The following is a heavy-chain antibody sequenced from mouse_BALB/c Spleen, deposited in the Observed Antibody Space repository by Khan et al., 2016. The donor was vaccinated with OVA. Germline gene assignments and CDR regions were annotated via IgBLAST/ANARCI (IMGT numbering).Heavy chain of an antibody. CDR3: TRSTFSTTAFAY. CDR1: GYTFTSYY. J-gene: IGHJ3*01. CDR2: INPSNGGT. V-gene: IGHV1S81*02. D-gene: IGHD1-2*01. Sequence: QVQLQQPGAELVKPGASVKLSCKASGYTFTSYYMYWVKQRPGQGLEWIGGINPSNGGTNFNEKFKSKATLTVDKSSSTAYMQLSSLTSEDSAVYYCTRSTFSTTAFAYWGQGTLVTVSA.